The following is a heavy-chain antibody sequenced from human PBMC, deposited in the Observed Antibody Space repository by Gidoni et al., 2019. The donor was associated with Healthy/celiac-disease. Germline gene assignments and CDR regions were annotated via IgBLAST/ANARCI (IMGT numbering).Heavy chain of an antibody. CDR2: IWYDGSNK. CDR3: ARDGGYYYGSGSYYNPYGMDV. Sequence: QVQLVESGGGVVQPGRSLRLSCAASGFTFSSYGMHWVRQAPGKGLEWVAVIWYDGSNKYYADSVKGRFTISRDNSKNTLYLQMNSLRAEDTAVYYCARDGGYYYGSGSYYNPYGMDVWGQGTTVTVSS. J-gene: IGHJ6*02. CDR1: GFTFSSYG. D-gene: IGHD3-10*01. V-gene: IGHV3-33*01.